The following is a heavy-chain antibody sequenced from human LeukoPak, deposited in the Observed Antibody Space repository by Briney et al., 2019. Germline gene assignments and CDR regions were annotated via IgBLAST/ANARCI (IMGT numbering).Heavy chain of an antibody. CDR1: GYTFTSYY. CDR3: ARVDYGQNWFDP. D-gene: IGHD4/OR15-4a*01. J-gene: IGHJ5*02. CDR2: INPSGGST. V-gene: IGHV1-46*01. Sequence: ASVTVSCKASGYTFTSYYMHWVRQAPGQGLEWMGIINPSGGSTSYAQKFQGRVTMTRDTSTSTVYMELSSLRSEDTAVYYCARVDYGQNWFDPWGQGTLVTVSS.